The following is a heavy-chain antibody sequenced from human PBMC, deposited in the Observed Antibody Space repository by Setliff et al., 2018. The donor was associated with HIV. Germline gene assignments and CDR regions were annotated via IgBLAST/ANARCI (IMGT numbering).Heavy chain of an antibody. CDR3: AREIGDYYDSSGYYPPTDYYYGMDV. Sequence: ASVKVSCKTSGYTFNSYAISWVRQAPGQGLEWMGWISAYNGNTNYAQKLQGRVTMTTDTSTSTAYKELRSLRSDDTAVYYCAREIGDYYDSSGYYPPTDYYYGMDVWGQGTTVTVSS. CDR2: ISAYNGNT. J-gene: IGHJ6*02. V-gene: IGHV1-18*01. D-gene: IGHD3-22*01. CDR1: GYTFNSYA.